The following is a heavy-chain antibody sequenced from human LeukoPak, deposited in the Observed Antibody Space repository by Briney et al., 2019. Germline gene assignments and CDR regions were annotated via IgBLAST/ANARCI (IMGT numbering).Heavy chain of an antibody. CDR2: TNHSGST. J-gene: IGHJ4*02. V-gene: IGHV4-34*01. Sequence: SETLSLTCAVYGGSFSGYYWSWIRQPPGKGLEWIGETNHSGSTNYNPSLKSRVTISVDTSKNQFSLKLSSVTAADTAVYYCATYHDISSGYTFDSWGQGTLVTVSS. D-gene: IGHD3-9*01. CDR1: GGSFSGYY. CDR3: ATYHDISSGYTFDS.